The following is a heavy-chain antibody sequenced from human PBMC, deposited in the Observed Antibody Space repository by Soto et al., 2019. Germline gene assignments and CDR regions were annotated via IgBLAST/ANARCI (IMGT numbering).Heavy chain of an antibody. J-gene: IGHJ3*02. V-gene: IGHV1-24*01. CDR2: FDPEDGET. CDR1: GYTLTELS. CDR3: AIDYPFYRSSVAYAI. Sequence: ASVKVSCKVSGYTLTELSMHWVRQAPGKGLEWMGGFDPEDGETIYAQKFQGRVTMTEDTSTDTAYMELSSLRSEDTAVYYCAIDYPFYRSSVAYAISGQGTTVTGSS.